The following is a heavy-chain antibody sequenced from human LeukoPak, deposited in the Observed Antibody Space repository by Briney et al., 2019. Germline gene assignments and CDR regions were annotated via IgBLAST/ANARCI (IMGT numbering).Heavy chain of an antibody. Sequence: GGSLRLSCAASGFTVSSNYMSWVRQAPGKGLEWVSVIYSGGSTYYADSVKGRFTISRDNSKNTLYLQMNSLRAEDTAVYYCARSPLYNWNDGYYFDYWGQGTLVTVSS. V-gene: IGHV3-53*01. D-gene: IGHD1-20*01. J-gene: IGHJ4*02. CDR3: ARSPLYNWNDGYYFDY. CDR1: GFTVSSNY. CDR2: IYSGGST.